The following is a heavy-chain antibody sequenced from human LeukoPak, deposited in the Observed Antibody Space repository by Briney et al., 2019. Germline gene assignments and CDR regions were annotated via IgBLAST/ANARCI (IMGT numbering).Heavy chain of an antibody. Sequence: GGSLRLSCTTSGFTFGDYAMSWFRQAPGKGLEWVSFIRSKPYGATTEYAASVKGRFTISRDDSKSIAYLQMNSLKTEDTAVYYCTRDSGGHAEGFCDYWGQGTLVAVSS. CDR3: TRDSGGHAEGFCDY. D-gene: IGHD3-3*01. V-gene: IGHV3-49*03. J-gene: IGHJ4*02. CDR1: GFTFGDYA. CDR2: IRSKPYGATT.